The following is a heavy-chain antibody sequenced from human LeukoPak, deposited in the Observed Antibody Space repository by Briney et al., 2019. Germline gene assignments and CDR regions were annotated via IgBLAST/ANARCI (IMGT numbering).Heavy chain of an antibody. Sequence: GGSLRLSCAASGFTFSSYSMNWVRQAPGKGLEWVSYISSSSTIYYADSVKGRFTISRDNAKNSLYLQMNSLRVEDTAVYYCARGGNSLDYWGQGTLITVSS. D-gene: IGHD3-10*01. J-gene: IGHJ4*02. CDR3: ARGGNSLDY. V-gene: IGHV3-48*01. CDR1: GFTFSSYS. CDR2: ISSSSTI.